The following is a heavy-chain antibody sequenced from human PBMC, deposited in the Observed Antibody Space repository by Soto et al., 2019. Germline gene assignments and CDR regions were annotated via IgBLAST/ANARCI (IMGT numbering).Heavy chain of an antibody. J-gene: IGHJ4*02. D-gene: IGHD6-13*01. CDR1: GGSVSSGSYY. CDR3: AESPGSSWSFDY. Sequence: QVQLQESGPGLVKPSETLSLTCTVSGGSVSSGSYYWSWIRQPPGKGLEWIGYIYYSGSNNYNPSLKSRVTISVDTSKNQFSLKLSSVTAADTAVYYCAESPGSSWSFDYWGQGTLVTVSS. V-gene: IGHV4-61*01. CDR2: IYYSGSN.